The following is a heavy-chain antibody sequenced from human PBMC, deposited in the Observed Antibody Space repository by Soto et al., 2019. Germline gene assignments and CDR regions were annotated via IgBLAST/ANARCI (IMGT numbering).Heavy chain of an antibody. D-gene: IGHD2-21*01. CDR3: ASAKAVVIAALGI. V-gene: IGHV3-23*01. CDR2: ISGSGGST. J-gene: IGHJ3*02. CDR1: GFTFSSYA. Sequence: PGGSLRLSCAASGFTFSSYAMSWVRQAPGKGLEWVSAISGSGGSTYYADSVKGRFTISRDNSKNTLYLQLDSLTGADTAVNYCASAKAVVIAALGIWGQGTMVT.